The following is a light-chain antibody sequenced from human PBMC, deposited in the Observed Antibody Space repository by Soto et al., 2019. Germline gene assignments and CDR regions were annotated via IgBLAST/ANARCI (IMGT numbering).Light chain of an antibody. J-gene: IGKJ4*01. CDR3: KQYNDWSPFT. V-gene: IGKV3-15*01. CDR2: EAS. Sequence: EIVMTQSPATLSVSPGERATLSCRASQRVGRNLACYQQKPGQPPRLLTYEASIRATGIPARFTGIGSGTEFTLTISSLQSEDFAIYYCKQYNDWSPFTFGGGTQVEIK. CDR1: QRVGRN.